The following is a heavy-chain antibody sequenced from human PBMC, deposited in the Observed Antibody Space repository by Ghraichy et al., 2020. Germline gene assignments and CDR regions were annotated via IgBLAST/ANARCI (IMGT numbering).Heavy chain of an antibody. CDR2: IYYSGST. Sequence: SETLSLTCTVSGGSISSNSYYWGWIRQPPGKGLEWVGNIYYSGSTYYNPSLKSRVTISVDTSKNQFSLELSSVTAADTAVYYCARQAAAAGSFDYWGQGTLVTVSS. V-gene: IGHV4-39*01. J-gene: IGHJ4*02. CDR3: ARQAAAAGSFDY. D-gene: IGHD6-13*01. CDR1: GGSISSNSYY.